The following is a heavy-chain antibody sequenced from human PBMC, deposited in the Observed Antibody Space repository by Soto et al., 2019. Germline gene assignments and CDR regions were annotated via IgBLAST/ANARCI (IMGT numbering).Heavy chain of an antibody. CDR3: ASEIKLYCGGDCYSFDY. J-gene: IGHJ4*02. CDR2: ISSSSSYI. D-gene: IGHD2-21*02. Sequence: GGSLRLSCATSGFTFSSYSMNWVRQAPGKGLEWVSSISSSSSYIYYADSVKGRFTISRDNAKNSLFLQMNSLRAEDTAVYYCASEIKLYCGGDCYSFDYWGQGTLVTVSS. V-gene: IGHV3-21*01. CDR1: GFTFSSYS.